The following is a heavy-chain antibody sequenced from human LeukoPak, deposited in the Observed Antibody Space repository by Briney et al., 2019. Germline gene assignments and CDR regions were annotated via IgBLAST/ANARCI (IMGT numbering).Heavy chain of an antibody. Sequence: MSSETLSLTCTVSGGSISSSSYYWGWIRQPPGKGLEWIGSIYYSGSTYYNPSLKSRVTISVDTSKNQFSLKLSSVTAADTAVYYCARVILPNNPYDSSGYYYDYWGQGTLVTVSS. V-gene: IGHV4-39*07. CDR1: GGSISSSSYY. J-gene: IGHJ4*02. CDR3: ARVILPNNPYDSSGYYYDY. D-gene: IGHD3-22*01. CDR2: IYYSGST.